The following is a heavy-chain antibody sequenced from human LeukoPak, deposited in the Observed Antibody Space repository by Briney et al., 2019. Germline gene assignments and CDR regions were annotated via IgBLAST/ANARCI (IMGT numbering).Heavy chain of an antibody. J-gene: IGHJ4*02. CDR1: GGTFSSYA. D-gene: IGHD4-23*01. CDR2: IIPIFGIA. V-gene: IGHV1-69*04. CDR3: ASRSNDNSPNRTNNIDY. Sequence: GSSVKVSCKASGGTFSSYAISWVRQAPGQGLEWMGRIIPIFGIANYAQKFQGRVTITADKSTSTAYMELSSLRSEDTAVYYCASRSNDNSPNRTNNIDYWGQGTLVTVSS.